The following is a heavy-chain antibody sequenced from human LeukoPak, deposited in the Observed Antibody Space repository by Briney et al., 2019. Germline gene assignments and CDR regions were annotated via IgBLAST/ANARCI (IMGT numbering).Heavy chain of an antibody. J-gene: IGHJ4*02. Sequence: SETLSLTCTVSGGSISSYYWSWIRQPPGKGLEWIGYIYYSGSTNYNPSLKSRVTISVDTSKNQFSLKLSSVTAADTAVYYCAGGALFDYWGQGTLVTVSS. CDR3: AGGALFDY. CDR1: GGSISSYY. CDR2: IYYSGST. D-gene: IGHD4/OR15-4a*01. V-gene: IGHV4-59*01.